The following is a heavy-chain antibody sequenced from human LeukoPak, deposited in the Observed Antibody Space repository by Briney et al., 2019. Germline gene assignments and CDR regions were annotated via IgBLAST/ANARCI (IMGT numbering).Heavy chain of an antibody. V-gene: IGHV3-23*01. CDR2: ISGSGGST. J-gene: IGHJ4*02. CDR1: GFTFSSYA. CDR3: ANHIAVAAHFDY. Sequence: GGSLRLSCAASGFTFSSYAMSWVRQAPGKGLEWVSAISGSGGSTYYADSAKGRFTISRDNSKNTLYLQMNSLRAEDTAVYYCANHIAVAAHFDYWGQGTLVTVSS. D-gene: IGHD6-19*01.